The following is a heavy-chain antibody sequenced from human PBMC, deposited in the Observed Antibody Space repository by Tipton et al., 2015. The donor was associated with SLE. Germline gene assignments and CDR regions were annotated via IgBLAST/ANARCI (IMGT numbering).Heavy chain of an antibody. J-gene: IGHJ5*02. CDR2: IYYTGTTT. D-gene: IGHD5-18*01. Sequence: TLSLTCTVSGGSVSSSSKYWAWIRQPPGKGLEWIGRIYYTGTTTYYNSFLKSRVTLSVDTSKNQFSLRPTSVIAADTAVYYCAGLHGYSYGLNWFDPWGQGTLISVSS. V-gene: IGHV4-39*07. CDR1: GGSVSSSSKY. CDR3: AGLHGYSYGLNWFDP.